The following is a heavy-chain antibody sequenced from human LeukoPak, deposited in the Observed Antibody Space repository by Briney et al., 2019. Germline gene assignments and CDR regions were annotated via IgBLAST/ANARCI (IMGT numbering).Heavy chain of an antibody. CDR1: GGSISSYY. CDR2: IYYSGST. Sequence: SETLSLTCTVSGGSISSYYWSWIRQPPGKGLEWIGYIYYSGSTDYNPSLKSRVTISVDTSKNQFSLKLSSVTAADTAVYYCARVLGYCSSTSCYARFDPWGQGTLVTVSS. D-gene: IGHD2-2*01. CDR3: ARVLGYCSSTSCYARFDP. V-gene: IGHV4-59*12. J-gene: IGHJ5*02.